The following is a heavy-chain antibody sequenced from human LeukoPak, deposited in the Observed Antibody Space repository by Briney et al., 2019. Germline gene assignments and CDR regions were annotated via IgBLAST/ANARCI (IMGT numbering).Heavy chain of an antibody. J-gene: IGHJ4*02. D-gene: IGHD3-3*01. Sequence: GGSLRLSCAASGFTFSGSAMHWVRQASGKGLEWVGHIGNKVSNYATEYAASLRGRFTISRDDSKDTAYLQVNSLKTEDAAVYYCAGNYDSWTGLNYWGQGTLVTVSS. CDR3: AGNYDSWTGLNY. CDR2: IGNKVSNYAT. CDR1: GFTFSGSA. V-gene: IGHV3-73*01.